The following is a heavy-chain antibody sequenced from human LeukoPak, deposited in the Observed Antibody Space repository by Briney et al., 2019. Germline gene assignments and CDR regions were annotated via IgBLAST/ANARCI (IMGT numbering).Heavy chain of an antibody. J-gene: IGHJ4*02. CDR1: GGSFSGYY. CDR3: ARGRGGFYTYYYDSSGYWPSDY. D-gene: IGHD3-22*01. CDR2: INHSGST. Sequence: PSETLSLTCAVYGGSFSGYYWSWIRQPPGKGLEWIGEINHSGSTNYNPSLKSRVTISVDTSKNQFSLKLSSVTAADTAVYYCARGRGGFYTYYYDSSGYWPSDYWGQGTLVTVSS. V-gene: IGHV4-34*01.